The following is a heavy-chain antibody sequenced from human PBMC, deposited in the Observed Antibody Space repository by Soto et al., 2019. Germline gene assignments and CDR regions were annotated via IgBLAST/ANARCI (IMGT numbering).Heavy chain of an antibody. CDR2: IYYSGGI. Sequence: SETLSLTCTVSGGSISTFYWSWIRQSPGKGLEWIGGYIYYSGGIKYSPSLNSRATISVDTSKNQLSLKLRSVTASDTAVYYCTRDGDAGDYVPHHWGQGTLVTVSS. CDR3: TRDGDAGDYVPHH. J-gene: IGHJ4*02. CDR1: GGSISTFY. V-gene: IGHV4-59*01. D-gene: IGHD4-17*01.